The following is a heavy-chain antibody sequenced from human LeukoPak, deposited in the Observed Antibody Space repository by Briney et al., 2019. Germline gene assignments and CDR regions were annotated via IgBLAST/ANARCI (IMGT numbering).Heavy chain of an antibody. CDR1: GFTFSSYG. V-gene: IGHV3-30*18. CDR3: ANGLGGSAAEFDY. Sequence: GGSLRLSCAASGFTFSSYGMHWVRQAPGKGLEWVAVISYDGSNKYYADSVKGRFTISRDNSKNTLYLQMNSLRAEDTAVYYGANGLGGSAAEFDYWGQGTLVTVSS. CDR2: ISYDGSNK. J-gene: IGHJ4*02. D-gene: IGHD1-26*01.